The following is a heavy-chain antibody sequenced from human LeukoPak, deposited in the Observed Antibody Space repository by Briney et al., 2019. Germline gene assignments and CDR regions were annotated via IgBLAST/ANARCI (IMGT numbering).Heavy chain of an antibody. CDR1: GGTFSSYA. V-gene: IGHV1-69*01. D-gene: IGHD3-10*01. CDR2: IIPIFGTA. J-gene: IGHJ6*02. Sequence: SVKVSCKASGGTFSSYAISWVRQAPGQGLEWMGGIIPIFGTANYAQKFQGRVTITADESTSTAYMELRSLRSDDTAVYYCARSPSRWFGEDYYYYGMDVWGQGTTVTVSS. CDR3: ARSPSRWFGEDYYYYGMDV.